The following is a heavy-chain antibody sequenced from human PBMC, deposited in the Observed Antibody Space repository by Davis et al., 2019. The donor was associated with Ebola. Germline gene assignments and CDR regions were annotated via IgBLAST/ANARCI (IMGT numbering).Heavy chain of an antibody. CDR3: ARVAGGVLPNDAFDI. Sequence: PSETLSLTCTVSGGSISSGDYYWSWIRQPPGKGLEWIGEINHSGSTNYNPSLKSRVTISVDTSKNQFSLKLSSVTAADTAVYYCARVAGGVLPNDAFDIWGQGTMVTVSS. CDR2: INHSGST. D-gene: IGHD2-8*02. J-gene: IGHJ3*02. V-gene: IGHV4-39*07. CDR1: GGSISSGDYY.